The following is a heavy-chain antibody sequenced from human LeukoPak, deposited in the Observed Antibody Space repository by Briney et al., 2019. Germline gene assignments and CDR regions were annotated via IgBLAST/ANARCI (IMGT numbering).Heavy chain of an antibody. CDR1: GYTFTSYG. CDR3: AREPLRFLEWLLYSTQIWGNAFDI. J-gene: IGHJ3*02. V-gene: IGHV1-18*01. CDR2: ISAYNGNT. Sequence: ASVKVSCKASGYTFTSYGISWVRQAPGQGLEWMGWISAYNGNTNYAQKLQGRVTMTTDTSTSTAYMELRSLRSDDTAVYYCAREPLRFLEWLLYSTQIWGNAFDIWGQGTMVTVSS. D-gene: IGHD3-3*01.